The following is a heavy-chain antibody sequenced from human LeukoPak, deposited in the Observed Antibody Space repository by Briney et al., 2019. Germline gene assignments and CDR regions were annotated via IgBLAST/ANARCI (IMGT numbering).Heavy chain of an antibody. CDR1: GGSISTYY. D-gene: IGHD5-24*01. CDR2: IYHSGST. J-gene: IGHJ4*02. CDR3: ARGESRDGYISNFDY. V-gene: IGHV4-59*01. Sequence: SETLSLTCTVSGGSISTYYWNWIRQPPGKGLEWIGYIYHSGSTNYNPSLQSRVTISVDTSKNQFSLNLNSVTAADTAVYYCARGESRDGYISNFDYWGQGTLVTVSS.